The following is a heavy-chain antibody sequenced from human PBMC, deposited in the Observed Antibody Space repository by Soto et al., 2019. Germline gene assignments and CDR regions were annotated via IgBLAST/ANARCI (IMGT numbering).Heavy chain of an antibody. CDR1: GYSFTSYW. V-gene: IGHV5-51*01. D-gene: IGHD3-22*01. CDR3: ARLPTRYYYDSSGPAGDAFDI. J-gene: IGHJ3*02. Sequence: PGESLKISCKGSGYSFTSYWIGWVRQMPGKGLEWMGIIYPGDSDTRYSPSFQGQVTISADKSISTAYLQWSSLKASDTAMYYCARLPTRYYYDSSGPAGDAFDIWGQGTMVTVSS. CDR2: IYPGDSDT.